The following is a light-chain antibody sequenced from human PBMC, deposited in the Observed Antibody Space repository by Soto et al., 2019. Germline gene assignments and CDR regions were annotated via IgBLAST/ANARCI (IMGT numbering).Light chain of an antibody. CDR2: EVS. V-gene: IGLV2-14*01. J-gene: IGLJ1*01. CDR3: TSYTGSSTPKV. Sequence: QSALTQPASVSGSPGQSITISCTGTSSDVGGYNYVSWYQQHPGKAPKLMIYEVSNRPSGVSNRFCGSKSGNTASLTISGLQPEDEADYYCTSYTGSSTPKVFGTGTKLTAL. CDR1: SSDVGGYNY.